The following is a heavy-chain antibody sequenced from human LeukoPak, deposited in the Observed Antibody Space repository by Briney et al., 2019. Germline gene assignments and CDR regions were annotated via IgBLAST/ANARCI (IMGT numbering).Heavy chain of an antibody. Sequence: SETLSLTCTVSGYSISSGYYWGWIRQPPGNGLEWIGSIYHSGSTYYNPSLKSRVTISVDTSKNQFSLKLSSVTAADTAVYYCARDGYNQYYFDYWGQGTLVTVSS. CDR3: ARDGYNQYYFDY. CDR2: IYHSGST. D-gene: IGHD5-24*01. J-gene: IGHJ4*02. CDR1: GYSISSGYY. V-gene: IGHV4-38-2*02.